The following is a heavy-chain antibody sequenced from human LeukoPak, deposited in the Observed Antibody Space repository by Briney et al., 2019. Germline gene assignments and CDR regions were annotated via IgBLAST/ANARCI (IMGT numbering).Heavy chain of an antibody. D-gene: IGHD5-12*01. V-gene: IGHV7-4-1*02. Sequence: GASVKVSCKASGYTFTSYAMNWVRQAPGQGLESMGWINTNTGNPTYAQGFTGRFVFSLDTSVSTAYLQISSLKAEDTAVYYCARDLSPQGYGGEGNWFDPWGQGTLVTVSS. CDR3: ARDLSPQGYGGEGNWFDP. J-gene: IGHJ5*02. CDR2: INTNTGNP. CDR1: GYTFTSYA.